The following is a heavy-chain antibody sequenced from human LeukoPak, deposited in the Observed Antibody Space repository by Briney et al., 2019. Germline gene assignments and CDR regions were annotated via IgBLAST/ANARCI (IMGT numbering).Heavy chain of an antibody. CDR3: ASGGGYDSYYDY. D-gene: IGHD5-12*01. CDR1: AFSLSAYN. J-gene: IGHJ4*02. Sequence: PGGSLRLSCAASAFSLSAYNMNWVRQAPGKGLEWVSSISYTGTYIYYADSVKGRFTISRDNAKNSLYLQMNSLRAEDTAVYYCASGGGYDSYYDYWGQGTLVIVSS. V-gene: IGHV3-21*04. CDR2: ISYTGTYI.